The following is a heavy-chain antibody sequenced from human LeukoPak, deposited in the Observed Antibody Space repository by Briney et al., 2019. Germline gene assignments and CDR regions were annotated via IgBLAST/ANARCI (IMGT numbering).Heavy chain of an antibody. J-gene: IGHJ6*03. D-gene: IGHD3-10*01. Sequence: PSETLSLTCAVYGGSFSGYYWSWLRQPPGKGLEWIGEINHSGSTNYNPSLKSRVAISVDTSKNQFSLKLTSVTAADTAVYYCARLERGFGASYMDVWGKGIMVTISS. CDR3: ARLERGFGASYMDV. CDR1: GGSFSGYY. CDR2: INHSGST. V-gene: IGHV4-34*01.